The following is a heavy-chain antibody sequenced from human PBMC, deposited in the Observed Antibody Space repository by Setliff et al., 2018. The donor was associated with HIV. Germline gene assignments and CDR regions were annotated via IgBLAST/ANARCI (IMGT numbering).Heavy chain of an antibody. V-gene: IGHV3-48*04. D-gene: IGHD6-13*01. CDR1: GFTFNRYA. Sequence: QPGGSLRLSCAASGFTFNRYAMNWVRQTPEKGLEWVSYISASSANIQYADSVKGRFTISRDNAKNSVYLQMNSLRGDDTAVYYCASDPSYGSTYYYYVDVWGKGTTVTVSS. J-gene: IGHJ6*03. CDR3: ASDPSYGSTYYYYVDV. CDR2: ISASSANI.